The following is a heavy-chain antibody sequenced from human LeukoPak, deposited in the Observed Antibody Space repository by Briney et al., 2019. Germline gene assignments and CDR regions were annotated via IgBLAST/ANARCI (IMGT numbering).Heavy chain of an antibody. CDR2: IYSGGST. CDR1: GFTVSSNY. D-gene: IGHD4-23*01. Sequence: GGSLRLSCAASGFTVSSNYMSWVRQAPGKGLEWVSVIYSGGSTYYADSAKGRFTISRDNSKNTLYLQMNSLRAEDTAVYYCAREVRSTVVTPYFDYWGQGTLVTVSS. V-gene: IGHV3-66*01. J-gene: IGHJ4*02. CDR3: AREVRSTVVTPYFDY.